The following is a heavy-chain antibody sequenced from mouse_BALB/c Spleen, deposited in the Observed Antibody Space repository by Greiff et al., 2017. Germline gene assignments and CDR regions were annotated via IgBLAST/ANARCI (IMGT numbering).Heavy chain of an antibody. CDR1: GFTFRSYG. V-gene: IGHV5-6-3*01. CDR2: INSNGGST. CDR3: ARDGRYAMDY. J-gene: IGHJ4*01. Sequence: EVQLVESGGGLVQPGGSLKLSCAASGFTFRSYGMSWVRQTPDKRLELVATINSNGGSTYYPDSVKGRFTISRDNAKNTLYLQMSSLKSEDTAMYYCARDGRYAMDYWGQGTSVTVSS.